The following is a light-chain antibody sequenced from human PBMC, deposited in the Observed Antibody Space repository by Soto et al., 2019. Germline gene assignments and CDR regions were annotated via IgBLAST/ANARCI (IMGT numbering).Light chain of an antibody. CDR2: KAS. V-gene: IGKV2D-30*01. CDR1: QSLVYSDGNTY. CDR3: QHYNSYSEA. J-gene: IGKJ1*01. Sequence: DLVMTQSPLSLPVTLGQPASISCSSSQSLVYSDGNTYLSWFQQKPGKAPKLXIYKASTLKSGVPSRFSGSGAGTECTLTISSPQPDDFATYYCQHYNSYSEAFGQGTKVDIK.